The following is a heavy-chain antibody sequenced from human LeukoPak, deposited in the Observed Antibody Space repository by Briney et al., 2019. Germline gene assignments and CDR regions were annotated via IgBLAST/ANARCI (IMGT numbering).Heavy chain of an antibody. V-gene: IGHV3-23*01. CDR1: GFTFSSYA. Sequence: GGSLRLSCAASGFTFSSYAMSWVRQAPGKGLEWVSAISHSGGSTYYADSVKGWFTVSRDNSKSTLYLQMNSLRAEDTAVYYCAKQASSHLEAYFDYWGQGTLVTVSS. CDR2: ISHSGGST. J-gene: IGHJ4*02. D-gene: IGHD6-13*01. CDR3: AKQASSHLEAYFDY.